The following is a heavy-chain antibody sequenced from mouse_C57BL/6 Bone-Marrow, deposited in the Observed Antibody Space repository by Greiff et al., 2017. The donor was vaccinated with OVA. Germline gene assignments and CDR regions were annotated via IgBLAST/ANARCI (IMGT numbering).Heavy chain of an antibody. Sequence: EVQVVESGGGLVQPKGSLKLSCAASGFTFNTYAMHWVRQAPGKGLEWVARIRSKSSNYATYYADSVKDRFTISRDDSQSMLYLQMNNLKTEDTAMYDCVRDDYDPASYAMDYWGQGTSVTVSS. J-gene: IGHJ4*01. CDR2: IRSKSSNYAT. D-gene: IGHD2-4*01. CDR3: VRDDYDPASYAMDY. CDR1: GFTFNTYA. V-gene: IGHV10-3*01.